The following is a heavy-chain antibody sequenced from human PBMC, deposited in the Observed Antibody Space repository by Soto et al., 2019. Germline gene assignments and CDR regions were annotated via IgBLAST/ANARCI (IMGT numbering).Heavy chain of an antibody. V-gene: IGHV3-23*01. CDR1: GFTFSSYA. D-gene: IGHD3-10*01. CDR3: AKDLLPEQFQTHDFGEGDNWFDP. CDR2: ISGSGGST. J-gene: IGHJ5*02. Sequence: GGSLRLSCAASGFTFSSYAMSWVRQAPGKGLEWVSAISGSGGSTYYADSVKGRFTISRDNSKNTLYLQMNSLRAEDTAVYYCAKDLLPEQFQTHDFGEGDNWFDPWGQGTLVTVSS.